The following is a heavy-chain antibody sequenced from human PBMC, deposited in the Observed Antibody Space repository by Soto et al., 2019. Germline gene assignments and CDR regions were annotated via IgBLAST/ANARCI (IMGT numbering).Heavy chain of an antibody. Sequence: LRLSCAASGFTFSSYAMSWVRRAPGKGLEWVSIISGSGGTTYYADSVKGRFTISRDNSKKTLYLQMNSLRAEDTAVYYCTVIAAAGTDPPPDWGQGTTVTVSS. CDR2: ISGSGGTT. D-gene: IGHD6-13*01. CDR3: TVIAAAGTDPPPD. CDR1: GFTFSSYA. J-gene: IGHJ6*02. V-gene: IGHV3-23*01.